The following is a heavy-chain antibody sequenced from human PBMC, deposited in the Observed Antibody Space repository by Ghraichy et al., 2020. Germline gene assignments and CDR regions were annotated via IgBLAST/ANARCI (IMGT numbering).Heavy chain of an antibody. CDR2: IYYSGST. V-gene: IGHV4-59*01. Sequence: SETLSLTCTVSGGSISSYYWSWIRQPPGKGLEWIGYIYYSGSTNYNPSLKSRVTISVDTSKNQFSLKLSSVTAADTAVYYCAREDDSEISGMDVWGQGTTVTVSS. D-gene: IGHD3-3*01. CDR3: AREDDSEISGMDV. J-gene: IGHJ6*02. CDR1: GGSISSYY.